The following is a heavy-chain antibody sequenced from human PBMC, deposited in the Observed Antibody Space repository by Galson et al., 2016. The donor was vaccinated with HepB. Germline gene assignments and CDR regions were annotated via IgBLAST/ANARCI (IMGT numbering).Heavy chain of an antibody. J-gene: IGHJ4*02. CDR2: ISSVGTNA. D-gene: IGHD3-10*01. CDR3: MSGDDY. Sequence: SLRLSCAGSGFIFTTHAMHWVRQAPGKGLEWVAHISSVGTNANYADSVRGRFAVSRDSSTNTVYLRMNSLKTEDTAVYYCMSGDDYWGQGTLVTVSS. CDR1: GFIFTTHA. V-gene: IGHV3-30*03.